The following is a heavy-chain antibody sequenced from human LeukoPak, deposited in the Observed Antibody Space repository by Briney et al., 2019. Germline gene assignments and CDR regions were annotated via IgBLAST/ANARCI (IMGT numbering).Heavy chain of an antibody. CDR2: IYTSGST. V-gene: IGHV4-4*07. Sequence: SETLSLTCTVSGXSISSYYGSWIRQPAGKGLEWIGRIYTSGSTNYNPSLKSRVTMSVDTSKNQFSLKLSSVTAADTAVYYCASSPQYYYGMDVWGQGTTVTVSS. J-gene: IGHJ6*02. CDR3: ASSPQYYYGMDV. CDR1: GXSISSYY.